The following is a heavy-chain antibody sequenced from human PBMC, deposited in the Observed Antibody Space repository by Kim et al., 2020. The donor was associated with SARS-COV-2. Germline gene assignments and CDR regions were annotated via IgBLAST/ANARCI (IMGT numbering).Heavy chain of an antibody. J-gene: IGHJ4*02. V-gene: IGHV4-39*07. Sequence: SETLSLTCTVSGGSISSSSYYWGWIRQPPGKGLEWIGSIYYSGSTYYNPSLKSRVTISVDTSKNQFSLKLSSVTAADTAVYYCAREGITIFGVVINDWGQGTLVTVSS. D-gene: IGHD3-3*01. CDR3: AREGITIFGVVIND. CDR1: GGSISSSSYY. CDR2: IYYSGST.